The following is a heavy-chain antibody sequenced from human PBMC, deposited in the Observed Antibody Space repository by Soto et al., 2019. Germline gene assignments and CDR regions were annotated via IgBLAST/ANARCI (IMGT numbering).Heavy chain of an antibody. V-gene: IGHV4-28*01. Sequence: QVQLQESGPGLVKPSDTLSLTCAVSGYSINSSNWWGWIRQPPGKGLEWIGYIYYSGTTYCNPSLKSRVTMSVDTSKNQFSLKLTSVTAVDTAVYYCARREIQGPIVYWGQGTLVTVSS. J-gene: IGHJ4*02. CDR1: GYSINSSNW. D-gene: IGHD1-26*01. CDR2: IYYSGTT. CDR3: ARREIQGPIVY.